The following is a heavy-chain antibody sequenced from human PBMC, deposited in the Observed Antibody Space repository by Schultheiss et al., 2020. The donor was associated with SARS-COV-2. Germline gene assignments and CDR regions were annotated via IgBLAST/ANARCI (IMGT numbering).Heavy chain of an antibody. CDR3: ARGSGTIFGVVTMYYYYGMDV. V-gene: IGHV1-18*01. D-gene: IGHD3-3*01. CDR1: GGTFSSYT. J-gene: IGHJ6*02. CDR2: ISAYNGNT. Sequence: ASVKVSCKASGGTFSSYTISWVRQAPGQGLEWMGWISAYNGNTNYAQKLQGRVTMTTDTSTSTAYMELSSLRSEDTAVYYCARGSGTIFGVVTMYYYYGMDVWGQGTTVTVSS.